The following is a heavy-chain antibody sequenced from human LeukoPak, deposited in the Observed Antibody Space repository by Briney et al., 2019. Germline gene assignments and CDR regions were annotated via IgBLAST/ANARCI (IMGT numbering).Heavy chain of an antibody. CDR1: GFTVSSNY. CDR3: ARGGGDY. CDR2: IYSGGST. J-gene: IGHJ4*02. D-gene: IGHD2-15*01. V-gene: IGHV3-66*01. Sequence: GGSLRLSCTVSGFTVSSNYMSWVRQAPGKGLEWVSVIYSGGSTCYADGVKGRFTISRDNPKNTLYLQMNSLRAEDTAVYYCARGGGDYWGQGTLVTVSS.